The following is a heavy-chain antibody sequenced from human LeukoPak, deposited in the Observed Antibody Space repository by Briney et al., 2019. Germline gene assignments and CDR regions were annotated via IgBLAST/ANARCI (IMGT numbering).Heavy chain of an antibody. CDR2: ISPTGGGT. Sequence: GGSLRLSCAASGVTFSTYAMSWVRQAPGKGLEWVSTISPTGGGTFYANSVKGRFTISRDNSKSLLFLQMNSLRAEDTALYYCLGLLDYFSFDIWGQGSMVTVSS. V-gene: IGHV3-23*01. CDR1: GVTFSTYA. CDR3: LGLLDYFSFDI. J-gene: IGHJ3*02. D-gene: IGHD3/OR15-3a*01.